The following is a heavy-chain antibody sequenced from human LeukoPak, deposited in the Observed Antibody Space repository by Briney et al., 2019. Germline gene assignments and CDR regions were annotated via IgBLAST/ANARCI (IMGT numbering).Heavy chain of an antibody. CDR3: ARERVVVAAKDYYYYGMDV. V-gene: IGHV3-30*04. CDR1: GLTFSSYA. J-gene: IGHJ6*02. D-gene: IGHD2-15*01. Sequence: GRSLRLSCAASGLTFSSYAMHWVRQAPGKGLEWVAVISYDGSNKYYADSVKGRFTISRDNSKYTLYLQMNSLRAEDTAVYYCARERVVVAAKDYYYYGMDVWGQGTTVTVSS. CDR2: ISYDGSNK.